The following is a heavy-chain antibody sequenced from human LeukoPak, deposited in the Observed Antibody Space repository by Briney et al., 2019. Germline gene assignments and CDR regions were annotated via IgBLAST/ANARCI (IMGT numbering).Heavy chain of an antibody. CDR3: ARHSRGYSYGYDY. CDR2: INHSGST. J-gene: IGHJ4*02. V-gene: IGHV4-34*01. D-gene: IGHD5-18*01. CDR1: GGSFSGYY. Sequence: SETLSLTCAVYGGSFSGYYWSWIRQPPGKGLEWIGEINHSGSTNYNPSLKSRVTISVDTSKNQFSLKLSSVTAADTAVYYCARHSRGYSYGYDYWGQGTLVTVSS.